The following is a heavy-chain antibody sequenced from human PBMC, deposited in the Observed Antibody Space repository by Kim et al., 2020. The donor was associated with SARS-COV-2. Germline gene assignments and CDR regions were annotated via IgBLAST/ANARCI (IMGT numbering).Heavy chain of an antibody. J-gene: IGHJ6*02. CDR2: ISSSGSTI. CDR1: GFTFSSYE. D-gene: IGHD2-21*02. V-gene: IGHV3-48*03. CDR3: ARDQVAHAGPVVVTAKIYYYYGMDV. Sequence: GGSLRLSCAASGFTFSSYEMNWVRQAPGKGLEWVSYISSSGSTIYYADSVKGRFTISRDNAKNSLYLQMNSLRAEDTAVYYCARDQVAHAGPVVVTAKIYYYYGMDVWGQGTTVTVSS.